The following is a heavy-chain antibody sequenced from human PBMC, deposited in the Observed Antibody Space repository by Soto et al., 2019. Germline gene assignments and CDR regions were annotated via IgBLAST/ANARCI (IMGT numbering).Heavy chain of an antibody. Sequence: QVQLEQSGAEVKKPGASVKVSCQASGYTFTKHYIHWLRQAPGQGLEWMGIINPGGGSASQAQKFTGGVNMTRDTSTSTLSMELSRLRYEDTAIYVCARVGGNNAFDLWGQGTMVTVSS. CDR1: GYTFTKHY. CDR3: ARVGGNNAFDL. CDR2: INPGGGSA. J-gene: IGHJ3*01. D-gene: IGHD5-18*01. V-gene: IGHV1-46*01.